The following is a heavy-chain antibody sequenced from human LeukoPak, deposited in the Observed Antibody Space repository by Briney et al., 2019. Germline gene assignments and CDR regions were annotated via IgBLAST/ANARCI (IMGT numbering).Heavy chain of an antibody. V-gene: IGHV1-2*02. CDR3: ARGGYYDSSSSRGYYYYMDV. D-gene: IGHD6-6*01. CDR1: GYTFTGYY. J-gene: IGHJ6*03. CDR2: INPNSGGT. Sequence: ASVKFSCKASGYTFTGYYMHWVRQAPGQGLEWMGWINPNSGGTNYAQKFQGRVTMTRDTSISTAYMELSRLRSDDTAVYYCARGGYYDSSSSRGYYYYMDVWGKGTTVTVSS.